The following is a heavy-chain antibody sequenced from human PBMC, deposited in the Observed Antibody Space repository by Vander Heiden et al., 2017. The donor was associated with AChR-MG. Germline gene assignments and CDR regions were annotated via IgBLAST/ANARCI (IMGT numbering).Heavy chain of an antibody. CDR2: IHYSGST. CDR3: ARDPDSSGYYSHFDP. CDR1: GGPISTYF. J-gene: IGHJ5*02. Sequence: QVQLQESGPGLVKPSETLSLTCTVSGGPISTYFWNWIRQPPGKGLEWIGYIHYSGSTNYNPSLKSRVTISLDTSKNQVSLRLTSVTAADTAVYYCARDPDSSGYYSHFDPWGQGTLVTVSS. V-gene: IGHV4-59*01. D-gene: IGHD3-22*01.